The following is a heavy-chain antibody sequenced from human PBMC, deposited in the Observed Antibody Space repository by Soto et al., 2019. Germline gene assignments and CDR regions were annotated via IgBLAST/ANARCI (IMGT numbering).Heavy chain of an antibody. CDR3: ARNDHDYGDNWFDP. CDR2: IIPIFGTA. D-gene: IGHD4-17*01. J-gene: IGHJ5*02. Sequence: SVKVSCKASGGTFSSYAISWVRQAPGQGLEWMGGIIPIFGTANYAQKFQGRVTITADESTSTAYRELSSLRSEDTAVYYCARNDHDYGDNWFDPWGQGTLVTVSS. CDR1: GGTFSSYA. V-gene: IGHV1-69*13.